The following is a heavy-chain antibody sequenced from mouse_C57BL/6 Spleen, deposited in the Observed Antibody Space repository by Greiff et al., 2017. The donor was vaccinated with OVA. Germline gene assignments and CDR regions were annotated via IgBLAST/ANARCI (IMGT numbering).Heavy chain of an antibody. J-gene: IGHJ2*01. CDR2: INPSSGYT. Sequence: VQLQQSGAELAKPGASVKLSCKASGYTFTSYWMHWVKQRPGQGLEWIGYINPSSGYTKYNQKFKDKATLTADKSSSTAYMQLSSLTDEDSAVYYCAKSFITTVVAKTYFYYWGQGTTLTVSS. V-gene: IGHV1-7*01. CDR1: GYTFTSYW. D-gene: IGHD1-1*01. CDR3: AKSFITTVVAKTYFYY.